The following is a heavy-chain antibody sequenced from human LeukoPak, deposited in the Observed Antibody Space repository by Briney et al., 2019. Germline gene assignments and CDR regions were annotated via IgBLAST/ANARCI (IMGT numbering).Heavy chain of an antibody. CDR3: AKDTYRGLFGRQLDY. CDR2: ISYDGSNK. Sequence: GRSLRLSCAASGFTFSSYAMHWVRQAPGKGLEWVAVISYDGSNKYYADSVKGRFTISRDNSKNTLYLQMNSLRAEDTAVYYCAKDTYRGLFGRQLDYWGQGTLVTVSS. D-gene: IGHD3-22*01. V-gene: IGHV3-30*04. CDR1: GFTFSSYA. J-gene: IGHJ4*02.